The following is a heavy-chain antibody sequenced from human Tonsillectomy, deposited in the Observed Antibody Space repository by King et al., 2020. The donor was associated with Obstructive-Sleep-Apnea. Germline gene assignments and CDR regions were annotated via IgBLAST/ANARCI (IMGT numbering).Heavy chain of an antibody. J-gene: IGHJ2*01. CDR1: EFTFSDYY. D-gene: IGHD6-25*01. CDR2: ISSSGYSI. CDR3: ARAAGNWYFDL. V-gene: IGHV3-11*01. Sequence: VQLVESGGGLVKPGGSLRLSCAASEFTFSDYYMTWIRQAPGKGLEWVSYISSSGYSIYYADSVKGRFTISRDNAKSSLHLQMKTLRAEDTAVYYCARAAGNWYFDLWGRGTLVTVSS.